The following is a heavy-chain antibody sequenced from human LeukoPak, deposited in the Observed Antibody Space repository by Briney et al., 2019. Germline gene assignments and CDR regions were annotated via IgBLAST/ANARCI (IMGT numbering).Heavy chain of an antibody. CDR3: AILSGYDSYYYYGMDV. D-gene: IGHD3-22*01. Sequence: EASVRVSCTASGYTFTSYYMHWVRQAPGQGLEWMGIINPSGGSTSYAQKFQGRVTMTRDTSTSTVYMELSSLRSEDTAVYYCAILSGYDSYYYYGMDVWGQGTTVTVSS. CDR1: GYTFTSYY. J-gene: IGHJ6*02. V-gene: IGHV1-46*01. CDR2: INPSGGST.